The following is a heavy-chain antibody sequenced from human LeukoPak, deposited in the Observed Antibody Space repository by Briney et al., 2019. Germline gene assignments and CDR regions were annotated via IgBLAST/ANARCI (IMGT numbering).Heavy chain of an antibody. Sequence: SETLSLTCTVSGGSFSSYYWSWIRQPPGKGLEWIGYIYYSGSTNYNPSLKSRVTISVDTSKNHFSLKLRSVAAADTAVYYCARRLKYYDILTGYSHDAFDIWGQGTMVTVSS. J-gene: IGHJ3*02. V-gene: IGHV4-59*01. CDR3: ARRLKYYDILTGYSHDAFDI. CDR1: GGSFSSYY. CDR2: IYYSGST. D-gene: IGHD3-9*01.